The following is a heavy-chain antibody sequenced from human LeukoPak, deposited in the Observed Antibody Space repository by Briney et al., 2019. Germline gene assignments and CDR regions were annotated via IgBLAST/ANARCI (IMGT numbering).Heavy chain of an antibody. CDR2: INAGNGNT. Sequence: ASVKVSCKASGYTFTSYAMHWVRQAPGQRLEWMGWINAGNGNTKYSQKFQGRVTITRGTSASTAYMELSSLKSEDTAVYYCARLAVAGAFLLGMDVWGQGTTVTVSS. J-gene: IGHJ6*02. CDR3: ARLAVAGAFLLGMDV. V-gene: IGHV1-3*01. D-gene: IGHD6-19*01. CDR1: GYTFTSYA.